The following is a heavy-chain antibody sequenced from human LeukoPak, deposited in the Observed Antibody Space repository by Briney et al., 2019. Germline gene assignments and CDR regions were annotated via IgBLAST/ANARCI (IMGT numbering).Heavy chain of an antibody. CDR2: VSGGSDYI. V-gene: IGHV3-21*01. CDR3: ASLGGGSGSSHNPLVDH. J-gene: IGHJ4*02. Sequence: PGGSLRLSCAASGFSFSSYSMNWVRQAPGKGLEWVSSVSGGSDYIYYADSVKGRFTISRDNAINSLYLQMNSLRDEDTAVYYCASLGGGSGSSHNPLVDHWGQGTLVTVSS. CDR1: GFSFSSYS. D-gene: IGHD3-10*01.